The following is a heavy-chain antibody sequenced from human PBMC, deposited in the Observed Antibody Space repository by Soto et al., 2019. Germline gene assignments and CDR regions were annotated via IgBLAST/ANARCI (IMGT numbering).Heavy chain of an antibody. Sequence: QVQLVQSGAEVKKPGSSVKVSCTASGGSLRNSVISWVRQAPAQRLEWMGGVIPILGTANYAQKFQGRVTMTADEATSTAYMDLRCRSPADTAVYYCARLGHPGHWGPGTLVIVSS. CDR3: ARLGHPGH. J-gene: IGHJ4*02. CDR1: GGSLRNSV. CDR2: VIPILGTA. V-gene: IGHV1-69*01.